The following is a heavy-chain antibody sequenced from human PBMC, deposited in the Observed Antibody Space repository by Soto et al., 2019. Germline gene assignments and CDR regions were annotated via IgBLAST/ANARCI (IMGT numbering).Heavy chain of an antibody. CDR3: ERWRTTMTVSFSSWGGNWFDP. Sequence: PSETLSLTCSVSGGSISSTGYYWVWIRLPPGKGLEWIGSIYNSGSTYYNPSLKSRVTISVDTSKNLFSLRLSSVTAGGTAVYYCERWRTTMTVSFSSWGGNWFDPWGQGTLATVSS. J-gene: IGHJ5*02. CDR1: GGSISSTGYY. V-gene: IGHV4-39*01. CDR2: IYNSGST. D-gene: IGHD3-16*01.